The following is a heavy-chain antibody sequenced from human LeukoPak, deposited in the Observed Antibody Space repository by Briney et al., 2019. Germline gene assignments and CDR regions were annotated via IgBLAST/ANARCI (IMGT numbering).Heavy chain of an antibody. CDR2: MNPSGST. D-gene: IGHD3-22*01. Sequence: PSETLSLTCAVYGGSFSGYYWTWIRQTPEKGLEWIGEMNPSGSTSYNPSLKSRVTISVDTSKNQFSLKLSSVTAADTAVYYCARGRQDVTMIVVVMTAVSYYLDVWGKGTTATVS. CDR3: ARGRQDVTMIVVVMTAVSYYLDV. J-gene: IGHJ6*03. CDR1: GGSFSGYY. V-gene: IGHV4-34*01.